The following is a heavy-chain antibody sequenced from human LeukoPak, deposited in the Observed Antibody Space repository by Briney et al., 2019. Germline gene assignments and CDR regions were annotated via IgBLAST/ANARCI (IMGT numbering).Heavy chain of an antibody. J-gene: IGHJ4*02. CDR1: GFTFTGYW. V-gene: IGHV3-7*01. D-gene: IGHD4-17*01. Sequence: SGGTLSLSCAASGFTFTGYWMSWVRQAPGKGLEWVANIKQDGSKKYYVDSVKGRFTISRDNAKNSLYLQMNSLRADDTAVYYCARDAIYGDYVDYWGQGTLVTVSS. CDR2: IKQDGSKK. CDR3: ARDAIYGDYVDY.